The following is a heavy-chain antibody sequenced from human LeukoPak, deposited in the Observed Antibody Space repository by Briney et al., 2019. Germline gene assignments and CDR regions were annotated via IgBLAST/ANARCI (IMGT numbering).Heavy chain of an antibody. CDR2: ISYDGSNK. V-gene: IGHV3-30*14. D-gene: IGHD3-10*01. CDR3: ARVGSYYDMDV. CDR1: GFTFSSYA. J-gene: IGHJ6*02. Sequence: PGGSLRLSCAASGFTFSSYAMHWVRQAPGKGLEWVAVISYDGSNKYYADSVKGRFTVSRDIFQNTLYLQMNNLRAEDTAVYYCARVGSYYDMDVWGQGTTVTVSS.